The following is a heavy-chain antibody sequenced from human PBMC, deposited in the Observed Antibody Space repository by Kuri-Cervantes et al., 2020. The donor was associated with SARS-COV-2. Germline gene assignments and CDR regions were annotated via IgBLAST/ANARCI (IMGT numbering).Heavy chain of an antibody. CDR1: GSSVNSGDY. CDR2: IYYSGST. V-gene: IGHV4-38-2*01. Sequence: SETLSLTCDVSGSSVNSGDYWAWIRQPPGRGLEWIGSIYYSGSTYYKSSLTSRVTVSVDTSKNQFSLKLSSVTAADTAVYYCARASGMYYYGSGSYYNLVSWFDPWGQGTLVTVSS. CDR3: ARASGMYYYGSGSYYNLVSWFDP. J-gene: IGHJ5*02. D-gene: IGHD3-10*01.